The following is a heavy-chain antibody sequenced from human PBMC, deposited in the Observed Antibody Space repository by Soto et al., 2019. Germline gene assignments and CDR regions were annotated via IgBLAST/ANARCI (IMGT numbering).Heavy chain of an antibody. CDR1: GGTFSRSA. V-gene: IGHV1-69*01. CDR2: MMPVYGST. Sequence: QVQLVQSGAEVKKAGSSVKVSCKASGGTFSRSAFAWVRQAPGQGPEWMGGMMPVYGSTNYAEKFRGRLKISAEPSKSTIYMDLSSRTSNDPGVFSCAGGGGSFFGAVILKGRNGLDVWGQGTPVTVSS. J-gene: IGHJ6*02. D-gene: IGHD3-3*01. CDR3: AGGGGSFFGAVILKGRNGLDV.